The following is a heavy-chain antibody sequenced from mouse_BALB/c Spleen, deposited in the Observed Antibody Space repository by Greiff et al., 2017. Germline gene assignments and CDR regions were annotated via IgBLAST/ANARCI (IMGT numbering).Heavy chain of an antibody. D-gene: IGHD2-1*01. CDR3: TSPYGNYDWFAY. J-gene: IGHJ3*01. CDR1: GYSFTSYW. V-gene: IGHV1-5*01. CDR2: IYPGNSDT. Sequence: VQLQQSGTVLARPGASVKMSCKASGYSFTSYWMHWVKQRPGQGLEWIGAIYPGNSDTSYNQKFKGKAKLTAVTSASTAYMELSSLTNEDSAVYYCTSPYGNYDWFAYWGQGTLVTVSA.